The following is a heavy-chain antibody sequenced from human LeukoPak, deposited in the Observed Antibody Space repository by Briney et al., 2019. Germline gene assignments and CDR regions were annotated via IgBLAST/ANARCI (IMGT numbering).Heavy chain of an antibody. CDR3: AKDGHYDILTGFFDY. J-gene: IGHJ4*02. D-gene: IGHD3-9*01. V-gene: IGHV3-23*01. CDR1: GFTFSSYA. CDR2: ISGSGGST. Sequence: PGASLRLSCAASGFTFSSYAMSWVRQAPGKGLEWVSAISGSGGSTYYADSVKGRFTISRDNSKNTLYLQINSLRAEDTAVYYCAKDGHYDILTGFFDYWGQGTLVTVSS.